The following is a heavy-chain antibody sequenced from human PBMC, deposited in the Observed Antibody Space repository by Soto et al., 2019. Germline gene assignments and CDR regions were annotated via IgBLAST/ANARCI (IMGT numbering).Heavy chain of an antibody. J-gene: IGHJ5*02. V-gene: IGHV3-21*06. CDR3: PRVPPLPLTAAVRADDP. Sequence: PGGSLRLSGTVLGCTLTNENMNWVRQAPGKGLEWASSISSRSTFINYADSVKGRFTISRDNDKGLVYLQMNSLRAEDTAVYYCPRVPPLPLTAAVRADDPWGHGTL. D-gene: IGHD3-10*01. CDR2: ISSRSTFI. CDR1: GCTLTNEN.